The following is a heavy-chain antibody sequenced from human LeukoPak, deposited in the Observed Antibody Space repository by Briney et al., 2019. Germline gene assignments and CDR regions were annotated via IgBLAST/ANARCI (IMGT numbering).Heavy chain of an antibody. CDR2: ISSSGSTI. D-gene: IGHD1-1*01. J-gene: IGHJ4*02. CDR1: GFTFSSYG. CDR3: ARRRTYPDY. V-gene: IGHV3-48*04. Sequence: PSGRSLRLSCAASGFTFSSYGMHWIRQAPGKGLEWVSYISSSGSTIYYADSVKGRFTISRDNAKNSLYLQMNSLRAEDTAVYYCARRRTYPDYWGQGTLVTVSS.